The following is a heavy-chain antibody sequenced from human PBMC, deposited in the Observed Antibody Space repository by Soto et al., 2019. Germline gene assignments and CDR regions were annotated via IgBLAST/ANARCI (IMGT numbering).Heavy chain of an antibody. CDR3: GADNYDILTGYLPDAFDI. CDR2: IVVGSGNT. CDR1: GFTFTSSA. Sequence: SVKVSCKASGFTFTSSAVQWVRQARGQRLEWIGWIVVGSGNTNYAQKFQERVTITRDMSTSTAYMELSSLRSEDTAVYYCGADNYDILTGYLPDAFDIWGQGTMVTVSS. V-gene: IGHV1-58*01. D-gene: IGHD3-9*01. J-gene: IGHJ3*02.